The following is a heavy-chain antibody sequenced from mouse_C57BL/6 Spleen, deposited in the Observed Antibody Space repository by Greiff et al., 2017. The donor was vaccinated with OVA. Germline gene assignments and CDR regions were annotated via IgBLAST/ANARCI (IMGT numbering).Heavy chain of an antibody. CDR1: GYTFTSYW. CDR3: ARSAGTWYFDV. V-gene: IGHV1-69*01. D-gene: IGHD4-1*01. J-gene: IGHJ1*03. CDR2: IDPSDSYT. Sequence: VQLKQPGAELVMPGASVKLSCKASGYTFTSYWMHWVKQRPGQGLEWIGEIDPSDSYTNYNQKFKGKSTLTVDKSSSTAYMQLSSLTSEDSAVYYCARSAGTWYFDVWGTGTTVTVSS.